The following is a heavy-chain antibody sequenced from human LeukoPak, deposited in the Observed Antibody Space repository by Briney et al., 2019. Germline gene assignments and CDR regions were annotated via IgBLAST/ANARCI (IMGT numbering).Heavy chain of an antibody. J-gene: IGHJ4*02. D-gene: IGHD3-10*01. Sequence: PSETLSLTCTVSGGSISTYYWTWIRQPPGKGLEWIGYIYYTGSTNYNPSLKSRVTISVDTSKNQFSLKLSSVTAADTAVYYCARGAGWFGELIDYWGQGTLVTVSS. CDR1: GGSISTYY. V-gene: IGHV4-59*01. CDR3: ARGAGWFGELIDY. CDR2: IYYTGST.